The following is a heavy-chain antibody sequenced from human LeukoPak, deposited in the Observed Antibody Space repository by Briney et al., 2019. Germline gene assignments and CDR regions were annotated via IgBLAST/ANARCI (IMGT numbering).Heavy chain of an antibody. CDR1: GFTFSSYS. Sequence: GGSLRHSCAASGFTFSSYSMNWVRQAPGKGLEWVSSISSSSSYIYYADSVKGRFTISRDNAKNSLYLQMNSLRAEDTAVYYCARVIRFHSVDYWGQGTLVTVSS. J-gene: IGHJ4*02. CDR3: ARVIRFHSVDY. CDR2: ISSSSSYI. V-gene: IGHV3-21*01. D-gene: IGHD3-3*01.